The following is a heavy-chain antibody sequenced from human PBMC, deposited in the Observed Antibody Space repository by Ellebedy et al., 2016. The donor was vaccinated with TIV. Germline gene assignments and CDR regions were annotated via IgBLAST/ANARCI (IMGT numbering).Heavy chain of an antibody. V-gene: IGHV3-23*01. D-gene: IGHD3-10*01. CDR2: ISGSGAST. Sequence: GESLKISXAASGFTFSSYAMSWVRQAPGKGLEWVSGISGSGASTYYADSVKGRFTISRDNSKNTLYLQMNSLRAEDTAVYYCAKDARDYYGSGSYYYFDYWGQGTLVTVSS. J-gene: IGHJ4*02. CDR3: AKDARDYYGSGSYYYFDY. CDR1: GFTFSSYA.